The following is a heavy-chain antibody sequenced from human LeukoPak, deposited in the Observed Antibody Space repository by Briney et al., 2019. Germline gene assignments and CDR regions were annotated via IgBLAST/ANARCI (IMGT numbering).Heavy chain of an antibody. CDR2: ISESSSHI. V-gene: IGHV3-21*01. Sequence: PGGSLRLSCAASGFTFSSYSMNWVHQAPGKGLEWVSSISESSSHISYADSVKGRFTISRDNAKNSLYVQLNSLRADDTAVYYCARGVVPAAFDYWGQGTLVTVSS. D-gene: IGHD2-2*01. CDR3: ARGVVPAAFDY. J-gene: IGHJ4*02. CDR1: GFTFSSYS.